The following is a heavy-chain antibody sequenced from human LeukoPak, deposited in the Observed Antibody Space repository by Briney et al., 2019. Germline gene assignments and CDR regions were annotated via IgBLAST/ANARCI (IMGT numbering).Heavy chain of an antibody. Sequence: ASVKVSCKASGYTFTSYDINWVRQATGQGLEWMGWMNPNSGNTGYAQRFQGRVTITRNTSISTAYMERSSLRSEDTAVYYCARGGLTLYYYYYYMDVWGKGTTVTVSS. V-gene: IGHV1-8*03. D-gene: IGHD3-9*01. CDR1: GYTFTSYD. CDR3: ARGGLTLYYYYYYMDV. CDR2: MNPNSGNT. J-gene: IGHJ6*03.